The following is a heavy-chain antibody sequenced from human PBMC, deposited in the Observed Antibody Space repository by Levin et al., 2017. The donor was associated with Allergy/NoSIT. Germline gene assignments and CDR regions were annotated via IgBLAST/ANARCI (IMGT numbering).Heavy chain of an antibody. CDR2: IYSGGST. V-gene: IGHV3-66*01. CDR1: GFTVSSNY. J-gene: IGHJ3*02. D-gene: IGHD6-6*01. CDR3: ARDSVASSWDAFDI. Sequence: GGSLRLSCAASGFTVSSNYMSWVRQAPGKGLEWVSVIYSGGSTYYADSVKGRFTISRDNSKNTLYLQMNSLRAEDTAVYYCARDSVASSWDAFDIWGQGTMVTVSS.